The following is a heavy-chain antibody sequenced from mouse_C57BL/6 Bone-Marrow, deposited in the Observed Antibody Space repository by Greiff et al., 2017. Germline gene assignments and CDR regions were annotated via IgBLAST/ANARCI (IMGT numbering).Heavy chain of an antibody. CDR2: IYPGGGYT. J-gene: IGHJ2*01. D-gene: IGHD1-1*01. CDR3: ARDAVVGDYFDY. V-gene: IGHV1-63*01. Sequence: VQGVESGAELVRPGTSVKMSCKASGYTFTNYWIGWAKQRPGHGLEWIGDIYPGGGYTNYNEKFKGKATLTADKSSSTAYMQFSSLTSEDSAIYYCARDAVVGDYFDYWGQGTTLTVSS. CDR1: GYTFTNYW.